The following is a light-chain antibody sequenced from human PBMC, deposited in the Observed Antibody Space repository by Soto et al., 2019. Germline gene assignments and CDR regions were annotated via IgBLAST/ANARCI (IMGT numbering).Light chain of an antibody. V-gene: IGKV1-5*03. CDR1: QTISSW. CDR3: EHYNSYSEA. CDR2: KAS. J-gene: IGKJ1*01. Sequence: DIQMTQSPSTLSGSVGDRVTITCRASQTISSWLAWYQQKSGKAPMLLIYKASTLKSGVPSRFSGGGSGTEFTLTISSLQPDDFAAYYWEHYNSYSEAFSQGTKVELK.